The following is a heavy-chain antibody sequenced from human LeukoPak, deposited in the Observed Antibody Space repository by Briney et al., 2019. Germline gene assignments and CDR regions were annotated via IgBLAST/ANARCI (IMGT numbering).Heavy chain of an antibody. V-gene: IGHV3-30*04. CDR1: GFTFNRHS. CDR2: LSRDGTNE. J-gene: IGHJ4*02. D-gene: IGHD6-13*01. Sequence: GRSLRLSCAASGFTFNRHSIHWVRRAPGKGLEWVAFLSRDGTNEYYADSVKGRFTISRDNAENSLFLHMNSLRAEDTAVYYCARCAVAAAGDYWGRGTLVTVSS. CDR3: ARCAVAAAGDY.